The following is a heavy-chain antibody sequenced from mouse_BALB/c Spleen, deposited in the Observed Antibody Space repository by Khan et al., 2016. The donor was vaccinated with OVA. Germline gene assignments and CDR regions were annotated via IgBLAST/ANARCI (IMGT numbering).Heavy chain of an antibody. J-gene: IGHJ2*01. CDR1: GYTFTGYW. CDR2: IYPGDGNT. CDR3: ARGERTTGYFDY. Sequence: QVQLQQSGTELARPGASVNLSCKASGYTFTGYWMQWVKQRPGQGLEWIGAIYPGDGNTRYTQTFKGKATLTAVKSSSTAYIQLSSLASEDSAVYYCARGERTTGYFDYWGQGTTLTVSS. D-gene: IGHD1-1*01. V-gene: IGHV1-87*01.